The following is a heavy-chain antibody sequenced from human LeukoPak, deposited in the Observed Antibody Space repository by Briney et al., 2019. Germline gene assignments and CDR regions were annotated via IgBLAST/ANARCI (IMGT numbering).Heavy chain of an antibody. CDR2: VSPGGYT. CDR1: GVSVSDYY. V-gene: IGHV4-34*01. Sequence: PSETLSLTCAVSGVSVSDYYWSWIRQSTEKGLEWIGEVSPGGYTTYNPSLRSRVIISEDTSENQLSLNVTSVTAADTALYYCARIRCGRGQARCYNHWAQGSLVTVSS. CDR3: ARIRCGRGQARCYNH. D-gene: IGHD2-21*01. J-gene: IGHJ5*02.